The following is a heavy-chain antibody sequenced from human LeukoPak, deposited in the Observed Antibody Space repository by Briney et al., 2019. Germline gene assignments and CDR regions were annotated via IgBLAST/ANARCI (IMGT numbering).Heavy chain of an antibody. V-gene: IGHV3-48*01. Sequence: PGGSLRLSCAASGFIFSAYAMNWVRQAPGKGLEWVSYISTSTSTIYYADSVKGRFTISRDNAKNSLCLQMNSLRVEDTAVYYCARGSGTYDFWGQGTLVTASS. CDR2: ISTSTSTI. J-gene: IGHJ4*02. CDR3: ARGSGTYDF. CDR1: GFIFSAYA. D-gene: IGHD1-26*01.